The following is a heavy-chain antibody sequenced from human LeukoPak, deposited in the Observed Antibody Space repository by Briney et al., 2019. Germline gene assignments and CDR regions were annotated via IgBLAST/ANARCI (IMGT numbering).Heavy chain of an antibody. J-gene: IGHJ6*02. Sequence: PGGSLRLSCAASGFTFSSYAMSWVRQAPGKGLEWVSAISGSGGSTYYADSVKGRFTISRDNSKNTLYLQMNSLRAEDTAVYYCAKPALERRLYYYYGMDVWGQGTTVTVSS. CDR3: AKPALERRLYYYYGMDV. CDR2: ISGSGGST. D-gene: IGHD1-1*01. V-gene: IGHV3-23*01. CDR1: GFTFSSYA.